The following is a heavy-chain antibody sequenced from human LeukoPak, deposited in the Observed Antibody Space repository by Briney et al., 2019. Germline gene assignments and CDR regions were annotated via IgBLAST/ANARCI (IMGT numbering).Heavy chain of an antibody. J-gene: IGHJ6*03. CDR2: IYTSGST. Sequence: PSETLSLTCTVSGGSISSYYWSWIRQPAGKGLEWIGRIYTSGSTNYNPSLKSRVTMSVDTSKNQFSLKLSPVTAADTAVYYCASNYYGSGNRYYYYMDVWGKGTTVTISS. D-gene: IGHD3-10*01. CDR3: ASNYYGSGNRYYYYMDV. V-gene: IGHV4-4*07. CDR1: GGSISSYY.